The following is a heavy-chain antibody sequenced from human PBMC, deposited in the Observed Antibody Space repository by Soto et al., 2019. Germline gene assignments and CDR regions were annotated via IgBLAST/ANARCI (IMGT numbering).Heavy chain of an antibody. Sequence: ASVKVSCKASGYSFTSYAMHWGRQAPGQRLEWMGWINAGNGNTKYSQKFQGRVTITRDTSASTAYMELSSLRSEDTAVYYCAINRIAVAGSYGMDVWGQGTTVTVSS. CDR1: GYSFTSYA. V-gene: IGHV1-3*01. D-gene: IGHD6-19*01. CDR3: AINRIAVAGSYGMDV. CDR2: INAGNGNT. J-gene: IGHJ6*02.